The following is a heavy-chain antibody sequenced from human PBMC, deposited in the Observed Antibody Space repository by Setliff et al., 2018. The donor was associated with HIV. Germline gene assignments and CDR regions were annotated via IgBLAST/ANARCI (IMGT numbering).Heavy chain of an antibody. CDR2: IYTSGST. D-gene: IGHD3-10*01. J-gene: IGHJ3*02. CDR1: GGSISSYY. V-gene: IGHV4-4*08. CDR3: ALTGSPGAFDI. Sequence: SETLFLTCTVSGGSISSYYWSWIRQPPGKGLEWIGYIYTSGSTNYNPSPKSRVTISVDTSKNQFSPKLSSVTAADTAVYYCALTGSPGAFDIWGQGTMVTVS.